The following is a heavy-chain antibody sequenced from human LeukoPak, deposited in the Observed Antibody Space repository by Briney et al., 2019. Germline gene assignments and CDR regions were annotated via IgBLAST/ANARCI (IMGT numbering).Heavy chain of an antibody. CDR1: GYTFTGHY. D-gene: IGHD6-13*01. CDR3: ARTYSSSDEFDY. Sequence: ASVKVSCKASGYTFTGHYMHWVRQAPGQGLAWMGRINPNSGGTNYAQKFQGRVAMTRDTSTSRVYMEVSSLRSEDTAVYYCARTYSSSDEFDYWGQGTLVTVSS. V-gene: IGHV1-2*06. CDR2: INPNSGGT. J-gene: IGHJ4*02.